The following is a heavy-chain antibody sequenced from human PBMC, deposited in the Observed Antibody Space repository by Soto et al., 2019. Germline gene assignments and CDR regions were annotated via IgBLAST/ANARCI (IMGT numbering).Heavy chain of an antibody. V-gene: IGHV5-51*01. CDR3: ARRCSGGSCYSPNFDY. CDR1: GYSFTSYW. Sequence: GESLKISCKGSGYSFTSYWIGWVRQMPGKGLEWMGIIYPGDSDTRYSPSFQGQVTISADKSISTAYLQWSSLKASDTAMYYCARRCSGGSCYSPNFDYWGKGTLVTVSS. J-gene: IGHJ4*02. CDR2: IYPGDSDT. D-gene: IGHD2-15*01.